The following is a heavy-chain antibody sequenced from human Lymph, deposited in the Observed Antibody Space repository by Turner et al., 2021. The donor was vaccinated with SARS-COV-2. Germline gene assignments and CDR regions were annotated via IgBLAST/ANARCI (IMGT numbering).Heavy chain of an antibody. CDR2: ISDDGTKK. CDR3: AKYVRSVVSGNSGAFDN. J-gene: IGHJ4*02. V-gene: IGHV3-30*18. CDR1: GFSYSSFG. D-gene: IGHD1-26*01. Sequence: QVQLVESGGGVVQPGRSLIHSCAASGFSYSSFGMHWVRQASGKGLEWVTVISDDGTKKYDTDSVEGRFTISRDNSKNTLYLEMNSLRPEDTAVYYCAKYVRSVVSGNSGAFDNWGQGNLVTVS.